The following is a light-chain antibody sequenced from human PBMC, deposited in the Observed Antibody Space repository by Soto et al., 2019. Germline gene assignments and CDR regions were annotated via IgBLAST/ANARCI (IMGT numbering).Light chain of an antibody. CDR1: SSDVGAYNF. CDR2: DVI. Sequence: QSVLTQPRSVSGSPGQSVTISCTGTSSDVGAYNFVSWYQQHPGKAPKLIIYDVIRRPSGVPHRFSGSKSGNTASLTISGLQAEDEADYYCCSRTTIDTGVFGGGTKLTVL. V-gene: IGLV2-11*01. J-gene: IGLJ3*02. CDR3: CSRTTIDTGV.